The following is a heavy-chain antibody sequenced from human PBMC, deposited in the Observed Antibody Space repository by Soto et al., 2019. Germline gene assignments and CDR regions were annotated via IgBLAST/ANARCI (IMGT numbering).Heavy chain of an antibody. CDR2: IYYSWST. V-gene: IGHV4-31*03. Sequence: QVQLQESGPGLVNPSQTLSLTCTVSGGSISSGGDYWIWIRQHPGKGLEWIGYIYYSWSTYYNPSLKSRVTISVDTYKNQFALKLSSVTAQDTAVYYWVRDTSSGWYRIFCYWGPGTLVNVSS. CDR1: GGSISSGGDY. J-gene: IGHJ4*02. CDR3: VRDTSSGWYRIFCY. D-gene: IGHD6-19*01.